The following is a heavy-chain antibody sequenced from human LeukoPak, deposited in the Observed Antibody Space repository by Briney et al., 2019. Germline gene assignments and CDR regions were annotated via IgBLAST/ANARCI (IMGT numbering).Heavy chain of an antibody. J-gene: IGHJ4*02. CDR3: ARVQRNSIAVAGTGGDY. D-gene: IGHD6-19*01. V-gene: IGHV4-59*12. CDR1: GGSISSYY. CDR2: IYYSGST. Sequence: PSETLSLTCTVSGGSISSYYWSWIRQPPGKGLEWIGYIYYSGSTNYNPSLKSRVTISVDTSKNQFSLKLSSVTAADTAVYYCARVQRNSIAVAGTGGDYWGQGTLVTVSS.